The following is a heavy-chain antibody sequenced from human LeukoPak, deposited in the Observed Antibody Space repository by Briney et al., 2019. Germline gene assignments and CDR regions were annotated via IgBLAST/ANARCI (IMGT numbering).Heavy chain of an antibody. J-gene: IGHJ4*02. CDR2: IFAIFGTA. Sequence: RRASVKVSCKASGGTFSSYAISWVRQAPGQGLEWMGGIFAIFGTANYAQKFQGRVTITTDESTSTAYMELSSLRFEDTAVYYCARHILRYFDWLPYFDYWAREPWSPSPQ. CDR3: ARHILRYFDWLPYFDY. D-gene: IGHD3-9*01. CDR1: GGTFSSYA. V-gene: IGHV1-69*05.